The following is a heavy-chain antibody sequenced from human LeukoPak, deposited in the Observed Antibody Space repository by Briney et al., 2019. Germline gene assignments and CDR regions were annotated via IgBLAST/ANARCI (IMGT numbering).Heavy chain of an antibody. V-gene: IGHV4-30-4*01. D-gene: IGHD2-15*01. CDR1: GGSISSGDYY. CDR2: IYYSGST. CDR3: ARQYCSGGSCYYAFDI. Sequence: SETLSLTCTVSGGSISSGDYYWSWIRQPPGKGLEWIGYIYYSGSTYYNPSLKSRVTISVDTSKNQFSLKLSSVTAADTAVYYCARQYCSGGSCYYAFDIWGQGTMVTVSS. J-gene: IGHJ3*02.